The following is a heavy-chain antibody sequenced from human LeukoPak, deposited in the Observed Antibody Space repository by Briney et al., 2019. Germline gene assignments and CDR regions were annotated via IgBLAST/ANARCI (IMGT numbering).Heavy chain of an antibody. D-gene: IGHD3-9*01. CDR1: GYSISSGYY. CDR2: IYDSGST. CDR3: ARGYYDILTGLGY. V-gene: IGHV4-38-2*01. Sequence: SETLSLTCAASGYSISSGYYWGWIRQPPGKALELVGIIYDSGSTYYPPSLKSRVTISVDTSKIQFSLKLSTVTAADTAVYYCARGYYDILTGLGYWGQGTLVTVSS. J-gene: IGHJ4*02.